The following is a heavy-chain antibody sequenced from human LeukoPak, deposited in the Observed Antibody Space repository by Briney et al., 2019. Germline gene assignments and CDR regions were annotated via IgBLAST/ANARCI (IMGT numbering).Heavy chain of an antibody. V-gene: IGHV3-7*01. D-gene: IGHD6-19*01. CDR1: GFTFSSYW. J-gene: IGHJ3*02. Sequence: GGSLRLSCAASGFTFSSYWMSWVRQAPGKGLEWVANIKQDGSEKYYVDSVKSRFTISRDNAKNSLYLQMNSLRAEDTAVYYCARASAGYSSGWYGGAFDIWGQGTMVTVSS. CDR2: IKQDGSEK. CDR3: ARASAGYSSGWYGGAFDI.